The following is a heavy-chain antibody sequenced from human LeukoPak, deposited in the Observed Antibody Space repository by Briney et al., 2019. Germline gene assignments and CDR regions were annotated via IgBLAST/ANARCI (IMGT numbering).Heavy chain of an antibody. CDR1: GGSISSGDYY. Sequence: KASETLSLTCTVSGGSISSGDYYWSWIRQPPGKGLEWIGYIYYSGSTNYNPSLKSRVTISVDTSKNQFSLKLSSVTAADTAVYYCARVVVVPAAIITPNAFDIWGQGTMVTVSS. CDR2: IYYSGST. V-gene: IGHV4-61*08. D-gene: IGHD2-2*01. CDR3: ARVVVVPAAIITPNAFDI. J-gene: IGHJ3*02.